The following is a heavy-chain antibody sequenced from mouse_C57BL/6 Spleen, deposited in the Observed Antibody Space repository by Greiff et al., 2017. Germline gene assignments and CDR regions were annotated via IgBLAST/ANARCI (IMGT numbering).Heavy chain of an antibody. Sequence: VQRVESGPELVKPGASVKISCKASGYAFSSSWMNWVKQRPGTGLEWIGRIYPGDGDTNYNGKFKGKTTRTADKSSSKAYMQLSSLTSEDSAVYFGARSHEAQATSFAYWGQGTLVTVSA. D-gene: IGHD3-2*02. J-gene: IGHJ3*01. CDR2: IYPGDGDT. CDR3: ARSHEAQATSFAY. V-gene: IGHV1-82*01. CDR1: GYAFSSSW.